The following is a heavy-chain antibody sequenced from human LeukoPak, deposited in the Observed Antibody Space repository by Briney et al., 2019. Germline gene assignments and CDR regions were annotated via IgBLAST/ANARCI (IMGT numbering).Heavy chain of an antibody. Sequence: SETLSLTCTVSGGSISSGGYYWRWIRQHPGKGLEWIGYIYYSGSTYYNPSLKSRVTISADTSKNQFSLKLSYVTAADTAVYYCAGGAYDSSGYYVDDFHIWGQGTMVTVSS. CDR1: GGSISSGGYY. CDR3: AGGAYDSSGYYVDDFHI. CDR2: IYYSGST. D-gene: IGHD3-22*01. V-gene: IGHV4-31*03. J-gene: IGHJ3*02.